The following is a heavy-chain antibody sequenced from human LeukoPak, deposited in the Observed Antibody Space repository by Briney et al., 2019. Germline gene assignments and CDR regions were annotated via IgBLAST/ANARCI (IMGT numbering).Heavy chain of an antibody. Sequence: SETLSLTCTVSGGSISSYYWSWIRQPPGKGLEWIGYIYYSGSTNYNPSLKSRVTISVDTSKNQFSLKLSSVTAADTAVYYCARGWYGAPKTYYYYYGMDVWGQGTTVTVPS. J-gene: IGHJ6*02. CDR1: GGSISSYY. V-gene: IGHV4-59*08. CDR3: ARGWYGAPKTYYYYYGMDV. CDR2: IYYSGST. D-gene: IGHD3-10*01.